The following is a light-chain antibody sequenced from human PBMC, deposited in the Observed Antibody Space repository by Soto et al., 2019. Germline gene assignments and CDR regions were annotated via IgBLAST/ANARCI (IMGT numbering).Light chain of an antibody. CDR2: DVS. J-gene: IGLJ2*01. CDR3: SSYTSSNTPVV. CDR1: SSDVGGYNY. V-gene: IGLV2-14*01. Sequence: QSALTQPASVSGSPGQSITISCTGTSSDVGGYNYVSWYQQHPGKAPKLMIYDVSNRPSWVSNRFSGSKSGNTASLTISGLQAEDEADYYCSSYTSSNTPVVFGGGTKLTVL.